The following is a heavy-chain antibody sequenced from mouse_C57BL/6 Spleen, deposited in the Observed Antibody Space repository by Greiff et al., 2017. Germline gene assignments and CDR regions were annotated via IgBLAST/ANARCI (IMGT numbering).Heavy chain of an antibody. CDR2: IDPSDSYT. CDR1: GYTFTSYW. Sequence: QVQLQQPGAELVRPGTSVKLSCKASGYTFTSYWMHWVKQRPGQGLEWIGVIDPSDSYTNYNQKFKGKATLTVDTSSSTAYMQLSSLTSEDSAVYYCARKGITTVVEDGFAYWGQGTLVTVSA. J-gene: IGHJ3*01. V-gene: IGHV1-59*01. CDR3: ARKGITTVVEDGFAY. D-gene: IGHD1-1*01.